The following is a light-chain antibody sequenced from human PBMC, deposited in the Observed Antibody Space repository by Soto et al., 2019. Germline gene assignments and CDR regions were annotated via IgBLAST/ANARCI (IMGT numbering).Light chain of an antibody. CDR2: RDN. V-gene: IGLV1-47*01. CDR3: AAWDDSLSGLYV. CDR1: RSNIGNNF. J-gene: IGLJ1*01. Sequence: QSVLTQPPSASGPPGQRVTISCSGSRSNIGNNFVYWYRQLPGTAPKLLISRDNQRPSGVPDRFSGSKSGTSASLAISGLPSEDEADYYCAAWDDSLSGLYVFGTGTKLNVL.